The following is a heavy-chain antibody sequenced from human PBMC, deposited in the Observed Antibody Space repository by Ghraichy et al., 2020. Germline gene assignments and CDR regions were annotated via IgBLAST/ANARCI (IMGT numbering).Heavy chain of an antibody. CDR1: GGSFSGYY. D-gene: IGHD3-3*01. CDR2: INHSGST. CDR3: ARGGYDFWSGYYTAHYYYYGMDV. J-gene: IGHJ6*02. V-gene: IGHV4-34*01. Sequence: TLSLTCAVYGGSFSGYYWSWIRQPPGKGLEWIGEINHSGSTNYNPSLKSRVTISVDTSKNQFSLKLSSVTAADTAVYYCARGGYDFWSGYYTAHYYYYGMDVWGQGTTVTVSS.